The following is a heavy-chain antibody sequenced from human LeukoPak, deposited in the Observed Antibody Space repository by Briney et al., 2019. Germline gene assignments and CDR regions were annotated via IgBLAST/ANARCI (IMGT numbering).Heavy chain of an antibody. CDR1: GASISSYY. J-gene: IGHJ1*01. V-gene: IGHV4-59*01. D-gene: IGHD3-3*01. CDR2: IYYSGST. CDR3: AAVRANTIFGVVIGSYFQH. Sequence: SETLSLTCTVSGASISSYYWSWIRQPPGKGLEWIGYIYYSGSTNYNPSLKSRVTISVDTSKNQFSLKLSSVTAADTAVYYCAAVRANTIFGVVIGSYFQHWGQGTLVTVSS.